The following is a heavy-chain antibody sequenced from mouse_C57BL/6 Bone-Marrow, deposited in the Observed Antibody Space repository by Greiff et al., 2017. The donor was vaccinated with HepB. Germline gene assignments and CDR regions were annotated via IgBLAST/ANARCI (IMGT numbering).Heavy chain of an antibody. CDR2: ISSGGSYT. CDR3: ARHEDYGSSYDDY. V-gene: IGHV5-6*01. CDR1: GFTFSSYG. Sequence: EVMLVESGGDLVKPGGSLKLSCAASGFTFSSYGMSWVRQTPDKRLEWVATISSGGSYTYYPDSVKGRFTISRDNAKNTLYLQMSSLKSEDTAMYYCARHEDYGSSYDDYWGQGTTLTVSS. D-gene: IGHD1-1*01. J-gene: IGHJ2*01.